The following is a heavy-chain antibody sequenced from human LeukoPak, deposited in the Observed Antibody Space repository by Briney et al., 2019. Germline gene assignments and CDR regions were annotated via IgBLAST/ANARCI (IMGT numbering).Heavy chain of an antibody. CDR3: AREPTVNTYYFDY. J-gene: IGHJ4*02. V-gene: IGHV1-46*03. D-gene: IGHD4-11*01. CDR1: GYTFTSYY. CDR2: INPSGGST. Sequence: GASVKVSCKASGYTFTSYYMHWVRQAPGQGLEWMGIINPSGGSTTYAQKFRDRVIMTRDTSTNTVYMELSSLRSEDTAVYYCAREPTVNTYYFDYWGQGTLVTVSS.